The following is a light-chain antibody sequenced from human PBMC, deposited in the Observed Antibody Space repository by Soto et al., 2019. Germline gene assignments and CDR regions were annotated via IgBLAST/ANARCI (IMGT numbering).Light chain of an antibody. CDR2: EVS. CDR1: SSDVGGYNY. Sequence: QSVLTQPPSASGSTGQSVTISCTGTSSDVGGYNYVSWYQQHPGKAPKLMIYEVSKRPSGVPDRFSGSKSGNTASLTVSGLQAEDEADYYCSSYAGSTGVFGGGTKLTVL. J-gene: IGLJ2*01. CDR3: SSYAGSTGV. V-gene: IGLV2-8*01.